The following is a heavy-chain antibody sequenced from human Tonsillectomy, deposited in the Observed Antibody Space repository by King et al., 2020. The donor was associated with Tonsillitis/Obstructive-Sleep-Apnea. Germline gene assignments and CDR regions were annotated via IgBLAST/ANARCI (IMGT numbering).Heavy chain of an antibody. D-gene: IGHD6-13*01. J-gene: IGHJ5*02. Sequence: VQLQESGPGLGKPSGTLSLTCAVSGDSISSSYWWSWVRQPPGKGLAWSGESYYSGSTDYNPSLKSRVTISLDKSKNQFALKLRSVTAADTAVYFCAREIPAAGTNWFDPWGQGTLVTVSS. V-gene: IGHV4-4*02. CDR2: SYYSGST. CDR1: GDSISSSYW. CDR3: AREIPAAGTNWFDP.